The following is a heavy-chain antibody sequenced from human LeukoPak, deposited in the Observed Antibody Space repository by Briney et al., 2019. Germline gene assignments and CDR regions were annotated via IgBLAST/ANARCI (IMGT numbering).Heavy chain of an antibody. J-gene: IGHJ4*02. V-gene: IGHV1-69*04. Sequence: ASVKVSCKASGGTFSSYAISWVRQAPGQGLEWMGRIIPILGIANYAQKFQGRVTITVDKSTSTAYMELSSLRSEDTAVYYCAAEREDDYGDYVFDYWGQGTLVTVSS. CDR3: AAEREDDYGDYVFDY. CDR1: GGTFSSYA. D-gene: IGHD4-17*01. CDR2: IIPILGIA.